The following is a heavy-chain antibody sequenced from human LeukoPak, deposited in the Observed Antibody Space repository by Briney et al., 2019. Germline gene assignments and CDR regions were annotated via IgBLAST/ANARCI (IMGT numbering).Heavy chain of an antibody. Sequence: GGSLRLSCAASGFTFSNYDMHWVRQAPGKGLEWVAVISYDGSNKYYADSVKGRFTISRDNSKNTLYLQMNSLRAEDTAVYYCAKDGDIETYYYYYYMDVWGKRTTVTVSS. D-gene: IGHD5-12*01. V-gene: IGHV3-30*18. J-gene: IGHJ6*03. CDR2: ISYDGSNK. CDR3: AKDGDIETYYYYYYMDV. CDR1: GFTFSNYD.